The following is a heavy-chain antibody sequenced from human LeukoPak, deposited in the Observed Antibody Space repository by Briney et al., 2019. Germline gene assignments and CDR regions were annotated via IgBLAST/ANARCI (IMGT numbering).Heavy chain of an antibody. CDR3: ARGVDYYDSSGYLSGAFDI. V-gene: IGHV4-34*01. CDR2: INHSGST. J-gene: IGHJ3*02. D-gene: IGHD3-22*01. Sequence: SDTLSLTCAVYGGSFSGYYWSWIRQPPGKGLEWIGEINHSGSTNYNPSLKSRVTMSVDTSKNQFSLKLSSVTAADTAVYYCARGVDYYDSSGYLSGAFDIWGQGTMVTVSS. CDR1: GGSFSGYY.